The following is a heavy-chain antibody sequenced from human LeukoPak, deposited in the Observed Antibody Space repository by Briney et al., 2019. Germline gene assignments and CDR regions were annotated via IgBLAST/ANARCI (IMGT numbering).Heavy chain of an antibody. Sequence: PGGSLRLSCAASGFTFSSYSMNWVRQAPGKGLEWVSSIGASGSHTYFADSVKGRFSISRDNSKNTVYLQMNSLRAGDTALYFCARDLSSLGLDDWGQGTLVTVSS. J-gene: IGHJ4*02. CDR3: ARDLSSLGLDD. CDR2: IGASGSHT. V-gene: IGHV3-21*04. D-gene: IGHD7-27*01. CDR1: GFTFSSYS.